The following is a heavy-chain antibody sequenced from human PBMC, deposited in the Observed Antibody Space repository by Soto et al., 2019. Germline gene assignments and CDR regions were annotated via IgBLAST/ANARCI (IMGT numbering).Heavy chain of an antibody. V-gene: IGHV3-23*01. CDR1: GFSFSIYA. Sequence: EVQLLESGGRLVQPGGSLRLSCAASGFSFSIYAMNWVRQAPGKGLEWVSGISGGGGSTYYADSVKGRFTISRDNSKSTLYLQMNSLRVEDTAVYYCAKDPTSYDSSAQFDSWGQGTLVTVSS. J-gene: IGHJ4*02. CDR2: ISGGGGST. CDR3: AKDPTSYDSSAQFDS. D-gene: IGHD3-22*01.